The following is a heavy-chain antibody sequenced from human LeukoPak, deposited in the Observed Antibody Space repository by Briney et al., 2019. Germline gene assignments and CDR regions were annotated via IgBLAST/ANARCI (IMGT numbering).Heavy chain of an antibody. CDR1: GFTFDDYA. D-gene: IGHD6-19*01. J-gene: IGHJ4*02. V-gene: IGHV3-9*03. CDR3: AKGSSGWPPGDLDY. CDR2: ISWNSGSI. Sequence: GRSLRLSCAASGFTFDDYAMHWVRPAPGKGLEWVSGISWNSGSIGYADSVKGRFTISRDNAKNSLYLQMNSLRAEDMALYYCAKGSSGWPPGDLDYWGQGTLVTVSS.